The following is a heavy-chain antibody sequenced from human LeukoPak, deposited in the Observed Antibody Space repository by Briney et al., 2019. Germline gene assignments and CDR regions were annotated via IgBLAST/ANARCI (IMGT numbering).Heavy chain of an antibody. D-gene: IGHD3-22*01. CDR3: ARDPTFYDSSGDAFDI. Sequence: SETLSLTCTVSGGSISSHYWSWIRQPPGKGLEWIGYIYYSGSTNYNPSLKSRVTISVDTSKNQFSLKLSSVTAADTAVYYCARDPTFYDSSGDAFDIWGQGTMVTVSS. J-gene: IGHJ3*02. CDR2: IYYSGST. V-gene: IGHV4-59*11. CDR1: GGSISSHY.